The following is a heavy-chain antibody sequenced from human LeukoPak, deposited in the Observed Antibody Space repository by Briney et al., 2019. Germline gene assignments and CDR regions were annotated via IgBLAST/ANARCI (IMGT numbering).Heavy chain of an antibody. CDR3: ARRGPLKLWSGRNWFDP. CDR2: MNPSSGNT. CDR1: GYTFTSYD. Sequence: ASVKVSCKASGYTFTSYDINWVRQATGQGLEWMGWMNPSSGNTGYAQKFQGRVIMTRNTSISTAYMELSSLRSEDTAVYYCARRGPLKLWSGRNWFDPWGQGTLVTVSS. J-gene: IGHJ5*02. D-gene: IGHD3-3*01. V-gene: IGHV1-8*01.